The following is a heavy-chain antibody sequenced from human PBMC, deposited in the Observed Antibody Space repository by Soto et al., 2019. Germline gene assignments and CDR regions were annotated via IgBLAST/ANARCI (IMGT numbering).Heavy chain of an antibody. Sequence: ASVKVSCKAPGGTFSSYAISWVRQAPGQGLEWMGGIIPIFGTANYAQKFQGRVTITADESTSTAYMELSSLRSEDTAVYYCASAPGFFGVVTKPPPHYYYYGMDVWGQGTTVTVSS. CDR2: IIPIFGTA. D-gene: IGHD3-3*01. J-gene: IGHJ6*02. V-gene: IGHV1-69*13. CDR1: GGTFSSYA. CDR3: ASAPGFFGVVTKPPPHYYYYGMDV.